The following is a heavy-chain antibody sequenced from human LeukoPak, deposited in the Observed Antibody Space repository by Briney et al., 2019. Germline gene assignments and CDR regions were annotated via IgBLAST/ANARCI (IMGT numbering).Heavy chain of an antibody. Sequence: PGRSLRLSCAASGFIFSTYGMHWVRQAPGKGLEWVAIISYDGSDEYYADSVKGRFTISRDNSKNTLSLQMNSLTAEDTAVYYCVASSGSYHYWGQGTLVTVSS. V-gene: IGHV3-30*03. CDR1: GFIFSTYG. CDR3: VASSGSYHY. D-gene: IGHD3-10*01. J-gene: IGHJ4*02. CDR2: ISYDGSDE.